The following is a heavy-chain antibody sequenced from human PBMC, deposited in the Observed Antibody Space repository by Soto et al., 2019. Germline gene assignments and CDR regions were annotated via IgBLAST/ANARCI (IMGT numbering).Heavy chain of an antibody. CDR2: IYYSGST. Sequence: PSETLSLTCTVSGGSISSGDYYWSWIRQPPGKGLEWIGYIYYSGSTYYNPSLKSRVTISVDTSKNQFSLKLSSVTAADTAVYYCARENYYDSSGYPPTHNWFDPWGQGTLVTVSS. CDR3: ARENYYDSSGYPPTHNWFDP. J-gene: IGHJ5*02. V-gene: IGHV4-30-4*01. CDR1: GGSISSGDYY. D-gene: IGHD3-22*01.